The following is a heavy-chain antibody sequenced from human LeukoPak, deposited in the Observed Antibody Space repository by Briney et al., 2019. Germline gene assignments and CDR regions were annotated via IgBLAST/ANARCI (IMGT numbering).Heavy chain of an antibody. Sequence: VASVTVSRKASGYSFTYYYIHWVRQGPGQGLESMGWINPDSGGTNYPQKFQGRVTMTRDTSISTAYMELSRLRSDDTAVYYCARGGHYYSYSMDVWGKGTTVTVSS. CDR3: ARGGHYYSYSMDV. CDR1: GYSFTYYY. J-gene: IGHJ6*03. V-gene: IGHV1-2*02. CDR2: INPDSGGT.